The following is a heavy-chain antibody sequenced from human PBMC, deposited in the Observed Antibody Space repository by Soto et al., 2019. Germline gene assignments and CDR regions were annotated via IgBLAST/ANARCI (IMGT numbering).Heavy chain of an antibody. CDR3: ARYITMVRGATDAFDI. Sequence: SETLSLTCTVSGGSISSYYWSWIRQPPGKGLEWTGYIYYSGSTNYNPSLKSRVTISVDTSKNQFSLKLSSVTAADTAVYYCARYITMVRGATDAFDIWGQGTMVTVSS. J-gene: IGHJ3*02. CDR2: IYYSGST. V-gene: IGHV4-59*01. CDR1: GGSISSYY. D-gene: IGHD3-10*01.